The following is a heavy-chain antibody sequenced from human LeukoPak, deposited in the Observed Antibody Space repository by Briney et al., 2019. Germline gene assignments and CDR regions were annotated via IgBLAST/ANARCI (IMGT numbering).Heavy chain of an antibody. V-gene: IGHV4-59*01. CDR1: GGSINAFY. CDR2: IHSNGGT. Sequence: SEPLSLSCSVSGGSINAFYWSWIRHPPGKGLEWIGYIHSNGGTNYNPSLKSRVTISIDTSKNQLSLQLSSVTAADTAVYYCATDVRGLVPYYFDFWGQGTLVTVSS. CDR3: ATDVRGLVPYYFDF. D-gene: IGHD3-10*02. J-gene: IGHJ4*02.